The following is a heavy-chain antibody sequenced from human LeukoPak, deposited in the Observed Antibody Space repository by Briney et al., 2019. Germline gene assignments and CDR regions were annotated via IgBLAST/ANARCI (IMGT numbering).Heavy chain of an antibody. V-gene: IGHV3-21*01. CDR2: ISGSDNYI. J-gene: IGHJ6*02. D-gene: IGHD6-19*01. CDR3: AREFVGYSSGWYINGMDV. Sequence: GGSLRLSCVASGFTFSLYNMNWVRQAPGKGLEWVSSISGSDNYIFYADSVKGRFTISRDNAKNSLFLQMDSLRAEDTAVYYCAREFVGYSSGWYINGMDVWGQGTTVTVSS. CDR1: GFTFSLYN.